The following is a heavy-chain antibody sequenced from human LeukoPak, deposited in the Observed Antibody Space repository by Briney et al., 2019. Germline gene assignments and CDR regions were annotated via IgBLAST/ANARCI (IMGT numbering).Heavy chain of an antibody. CDR1: GFTFSSYA. CDR2: ISGSGGST. V-gene: IGHV3-23*01. Sequence: GGSLRLSCAASGFTFSSYAMSWVRQAPGKGLEWVSVISGSGGSTYYADSVKGRFTISRDNSKNTLYLQMNSLRAEDTAVYYCAKNTYCSSTSCYIGYYYYGMDVWGQGTTVTVSS. D-gene: IGHD2-2*02. J-gene: IGHJ6*02. CDR3: AKNTYCSSTSCYIGYYYYGMDV.